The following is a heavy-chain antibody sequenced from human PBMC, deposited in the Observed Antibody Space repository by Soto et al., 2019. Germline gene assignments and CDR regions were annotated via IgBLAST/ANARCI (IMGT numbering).Heavy chain of an antibody. Sequence: SLKISCAASGFTFDDYAMHWVRQAPGKGLEWVSGISWNSGSIGYADSVKGRFTISRDNAKNSLYLQMNSLRAEDTALYYCAKEQHVGYGSGTYYMDVWGKGTTVTVSS. CDR2: ISWNSGSI. D-gene: IGHD3-10*01. J-gene: IGHJ6*03. CDR3: AKEQHVGYGSGTYYMDV. CDR1: GFTFDDYA. V-gene: IGHV3-9*01.